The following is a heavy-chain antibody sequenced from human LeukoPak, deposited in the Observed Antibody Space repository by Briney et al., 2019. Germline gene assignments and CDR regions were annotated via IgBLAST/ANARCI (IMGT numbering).Heavy chain of an antibody. CDR3: ASGYGSGVFRDYYYYMDV. CDR2: IYYSGST. J-gene: IGHJ6*03. D-gene: IGHD3-10*01. CDR1: GGSISSYY. Sequence: SETLSLTCTVSGGSISSYYWSWIRQPPGKGLEWIGYIYYSGSTNCNPSLKSRVTISVDTSKIQFSLKLSSVTAADTAVYYCASGYGSGVFRDYYYYMDVWGKGTTVTISS. V-gene: IGHV4-59*01.